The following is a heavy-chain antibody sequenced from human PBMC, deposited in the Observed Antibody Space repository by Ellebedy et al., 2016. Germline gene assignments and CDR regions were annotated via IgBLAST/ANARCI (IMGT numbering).Heavy chain of an antibody. Sequence: ASVKVSXXASGYTFTSFSMNWVRQAPGEGLEWMGIINPTSGSTTYAQKLEGRVSLIRDTSTTTVYMELSSLRSDDTAVYYCAREDHSSWPPDGMDVWGQGTTVTVSS. J-gene: IGHJ6*02. V-gene: IGHV1-46*04. CDR3: AREDHSSWPPDGMDV. CDR1: GYTFTSFS. CDR2: INPTSGST. D-gene: IGHD6-13*01.